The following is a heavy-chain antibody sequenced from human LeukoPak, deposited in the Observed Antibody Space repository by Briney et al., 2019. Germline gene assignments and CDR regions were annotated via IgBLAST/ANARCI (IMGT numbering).Heavy chain of an antibody. D-gene: IGHD3-10*01. V-gene: IGHV1-2*02. CDR2: INPNSGGT. Sequence: PSMKVSCKASGYTFTGYYIHWLRQAPGQGLEWMGFINPNSGGTNYAQKFQGRVTMTRDTSISTAYMELSSLTSDDTAVYYCARDLEGYHYGSGNYPQWGQGTLITVSS. CDR3: ARDLEGYHYGSGNYPQ. CDR1: GYTFTGYY. J-gene: IGHJ4*02.